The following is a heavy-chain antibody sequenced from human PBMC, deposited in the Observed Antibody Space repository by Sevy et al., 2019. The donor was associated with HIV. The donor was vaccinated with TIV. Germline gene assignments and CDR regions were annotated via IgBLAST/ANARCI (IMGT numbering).Heavy chain of an antibody. J-gene: IGHJ6*02. CDR1: GGSISSYY. CDR2: IYTSGST. D-gene: IGHD2-2*01. V-gene: IGHV4-4*07. CDR3: ARGLRPVCSSTSCHYYGMDV. Sequence: SETLSLTCTVSGGSISSYYWSWIRQPAGKGLEWIGRIYTSGSTNYNPSLKSRVTMSVDTSKNQFSLKLSSVTAADTAVYYCARGLRPVCSSTSCHYYGMDVWGQWTTVTVSS.